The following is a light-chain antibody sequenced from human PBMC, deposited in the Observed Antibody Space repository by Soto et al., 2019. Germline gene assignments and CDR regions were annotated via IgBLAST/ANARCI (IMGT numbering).Light chain of an antibody. Sequence: EVVLTQSPGTLSLSPGERATLSCRASRSVSASYLAWYQQKPGQAPRLLIYGASSRATAYPDRFSGSGSGTDFTLTISRLKPEDSAVYYCQQYDTSATFGQGTKLEI. J-gene: IGKJ2*01. V-gene: IGKV3-20*01. CDR1: RSVSASY. CDR2: GAS. CDR3: QQYDTSAT.